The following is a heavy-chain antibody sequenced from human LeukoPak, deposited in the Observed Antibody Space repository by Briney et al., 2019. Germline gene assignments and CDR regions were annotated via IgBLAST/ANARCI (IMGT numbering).Heavy chain of an antibody. CDR2: INHSGST. CDR3: ARGCYDFWSGYLDWFDP. D-gene: IGHD3-3*01. CDR1: GGSFSGYY. V-gene: IGHV4-34*01. Sequence: SSETLSLTCAVYGGSFSGYYWSWIRQPPGKGLEWIGEINHSGSTNYNPSLKSRVTISVDTSKNQFSLKLSSVTAADTAVYYCARGCYDFWSGYLDWFDPWGQGTLVTVSS. J-gene: IGHJ5*02.